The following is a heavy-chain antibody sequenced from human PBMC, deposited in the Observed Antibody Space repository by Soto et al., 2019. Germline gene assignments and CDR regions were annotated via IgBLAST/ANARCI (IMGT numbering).Heavy chain of an antibody. J-gene: IGHJ5*02. CDR3: ASNSITMVRGVILPYNWFDP. Sequence: SVKVSCKASGGTFSSYAISWVRQAPGQGLEWMGGIIPIFGTANYAQKFQGRVTITADESTSTAYMELSSLRSEDTAVYYCASNSITMVRGVILPYNWFDPWGQGTLVTVSS. CDR1: GGTFSSYA. V-gene: IGHV1-69*13. D-gene: IGHD3-10*01. CDR2: IIPIFGTA.